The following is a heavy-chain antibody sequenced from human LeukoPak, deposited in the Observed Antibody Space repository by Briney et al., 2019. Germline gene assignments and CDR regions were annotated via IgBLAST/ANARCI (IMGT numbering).Heavy chain of an antibody. CDR1: GFTVSSNY. D-gene: IGHD3-22*01. V-gene: IGHV3-66*01. Sequence: GGSLRLSCAASGFTVSSNYMSWVRQAPGKGLEWVSVIYSGGSTYYADSVKGRFTISRDNAKNSLYLQMNSLRAEDTAVYYCARYYYDSSGYYQKDYWGQGTLVTVSS. CDR2: IYSGGST. J-gene: IGHJ4*02. CDR3: ARYYYDSSGYYQKDY.